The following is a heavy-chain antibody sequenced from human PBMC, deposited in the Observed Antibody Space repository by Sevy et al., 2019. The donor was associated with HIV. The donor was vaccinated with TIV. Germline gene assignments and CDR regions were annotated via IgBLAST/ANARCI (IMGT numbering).Heavy chain of an antibody. CDR3: ARGQLLQFLEWPSYAMDV. V-gene: IGHV3-74*01. CDR2: INSHGTIT. J-gene: IGHJ6*02. D-gene: IGHD3-3*01. Sequence: GESLKISCAASGFTFSSHWMFWVRQTPGKGLVWVSHINSHGTITNYADSVKGRFAISRDNAKNIVYLQVNSLGAEDTAVYYCARGQLLQFLEWPSYAMDVWGQGTTVTVSS. CDR1: GFTFSSHW.